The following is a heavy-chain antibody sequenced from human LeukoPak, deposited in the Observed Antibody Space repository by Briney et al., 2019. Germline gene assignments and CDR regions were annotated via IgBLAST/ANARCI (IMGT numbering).Heavy chain of an antibody. CDR3: ARVSDYYYYMDV. V-gene: IGHV3-53*01. CDR1: GFTVSSNY. D-gene: IGHD3-10*01. CDR2: IYSGGST. Sequence: GGSLRLSCATSGFTVSSNYMSWVRQAPGKGLEWVSVIYSGGSTYYADSVKGRFTISRDNSKNTLYLQMNSLRAEDTAVYYCARVSDYYYYMDVWGKGTTVTVSS. J-gene: IGHJ6*03.